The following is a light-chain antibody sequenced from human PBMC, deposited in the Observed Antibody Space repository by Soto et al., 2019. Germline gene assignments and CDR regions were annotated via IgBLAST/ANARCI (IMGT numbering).Light chain of an antibody. V-gene: IGKV1-5*01. CDR3: QHYFRYSEA. CDR1: QSISTW. Sequence: DIQVTQSPSSLSASVGDRVNITCRASQSISTWLAWYQQQPGRAPRLLIYDASTLQSGVPSTFSGSGSGTEFTLTISSLQPDDFSSYYCQHYFRYSEAFGQGTKVDIK. J-gene: IGKJ1*01. CDR2: DAS.